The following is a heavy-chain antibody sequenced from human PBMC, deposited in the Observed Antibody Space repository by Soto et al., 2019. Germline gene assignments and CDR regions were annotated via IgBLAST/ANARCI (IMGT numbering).Heavy chain of an antibody. V-gene: IGHV3-21*01. Sequence: GGSLRLSCAASGFTSSSYSMNWVRQAPGKGLEWVSSISSSSSYIYYADSVKGRFTISRDNAKNSLYLQMNSLRAEDTAVYYCARLRRSGSSAFDYWGQGTLVTVSS. CDR1: GFTSSSYS. J-gene: IGHJ4*02. CDR3: ARLRRSGSSAFDY. CDR2: ISSSSSYI. D-gene: IGHD3-10*01.